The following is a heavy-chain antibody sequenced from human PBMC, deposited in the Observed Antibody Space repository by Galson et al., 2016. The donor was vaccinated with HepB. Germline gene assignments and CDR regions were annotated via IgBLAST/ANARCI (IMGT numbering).Heavy chain of an antibody. CDR1: GGSISSGSYY. CDR2: INSGGST. D-gene: IGHD3-22*01. CDR3: TRGYSFYDSSGTGY. J-gene: IGHJ4*02. Sequence: TLFLTCTVSGGSISSGSYYWRWIRQPAGKGLEWIGRINSGGSTNYNPSLKSRVTISLDTSKNQFSLKLSSVTAADTAVYYCTRGYSFYDSSGTGYWGQGTHVTVSS. V-gene: IGHV4-61*02.